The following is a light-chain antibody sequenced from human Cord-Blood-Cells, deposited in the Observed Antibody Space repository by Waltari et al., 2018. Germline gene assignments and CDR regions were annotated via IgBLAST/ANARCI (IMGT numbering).Light chain of an antibody. Sequence: QSALTQPASVSGSPGQSITISCTGTSSDVGGYNYVSWYQQHPGKAPKLMIYEVSKRASGVSNRCSGSKSGNTAYLTISGRQAEDEADYYCSSYTSRRTWVFGGGTKLTVL. CDR3: SSYTSRRTWV. CDR2: EVS. V-gene: IGLV2-14*01. CDR1: SSDVGGYNY. J-gene: IGLJ3*02.